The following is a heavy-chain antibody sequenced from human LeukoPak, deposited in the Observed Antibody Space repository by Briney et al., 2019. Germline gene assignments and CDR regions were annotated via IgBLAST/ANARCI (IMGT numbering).Heavy chain of an antibody. CDR3: ERSASVAAAYYFDN. CDR2: LNWSGGTT. J-gene: IGHJ4*02. Sequence: GGSLRLSCAASGFKFDDYGMSWVRQAPGKGLEWVSGLNWSGGTTGYADSVKGRFTISRDNAKNFLVLQMNSLRVEDTALYYCERSASVAAAYYFDNWGQGTLVTVSS. V-gene: IGHV3-20*04. D-gene: IGHD6-19*01. CDR1: GFKFDDYG.